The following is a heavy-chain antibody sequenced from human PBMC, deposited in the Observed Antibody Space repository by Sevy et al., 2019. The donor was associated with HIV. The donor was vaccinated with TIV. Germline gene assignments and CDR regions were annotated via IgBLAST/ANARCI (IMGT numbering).Heavy chain of an antibody. Sequence: GGSLRLSCVASGFTFSNFWMSWVRQAPGKGLEWEANIKQDGSEKYYVASVKGRFTISRDNAKTSLYLQMNSLRVEDTAVYYCARDCNSASCLWGMDVWGQGTMVTVSS. CDR2: IKQDGSEK. J-gene: IGHJ6*02. CDR1: GFTFSNFW. D-gene: IGHD1-26*01. V-gene: IGHV3-7*03. CDR3: ARDCNSASCLWGMDV.